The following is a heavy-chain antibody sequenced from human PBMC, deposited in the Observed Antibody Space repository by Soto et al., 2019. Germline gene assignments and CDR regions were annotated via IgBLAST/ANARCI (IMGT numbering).Heavy chain of an antibody. CDR3: ARVPHSTTSYHESTSGMEV. Sequence: GESLKISCKVSGYSFPSDWIGWVRQMPGKVLEWMGSIYPADSDTRYSPSFEGQVTISADKSIRTAYLEWSSLKASDSGVYYCARVPHSTTSYHESTSGMEVWGQGTPVTVSS. V-gene: IGHV5-51*01. CDR1: GYSFPSDW. J-gene: IGHJ6*02. D-gene: IGHD2-2*01. CDR2: IYPADSDT.